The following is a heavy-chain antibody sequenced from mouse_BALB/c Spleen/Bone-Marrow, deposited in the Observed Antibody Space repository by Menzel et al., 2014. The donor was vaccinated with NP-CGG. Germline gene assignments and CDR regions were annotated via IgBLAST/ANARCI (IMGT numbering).Heavy chain of an antibody. CDR2: FYPGDGDT. V-gene: IGHV1-82*01. CDR3: ARRSDYDRCFDV. Sequence: VQLQQSGPELVKPGASVKISCKASGYAFSSSWMNWVKQRPGQGLEWIGRFYPGDGDTNYNGKFKGKATLTADKSSSTAYMQISSLALVDSAVDFCARRSDYDRCFDVWGAGTTVTVSS. CDR1: GYAFSSSW. D-gene: IGHD2-4*01. J-gene: IGHJ1*01.